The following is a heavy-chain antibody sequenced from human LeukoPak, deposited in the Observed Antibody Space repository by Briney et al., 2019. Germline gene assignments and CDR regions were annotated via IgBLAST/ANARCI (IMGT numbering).Heavy chain of an antibody. V-gene: IGHV1-69*13. CDR3: ARGRVAGTYFFDY. CDR2: IIPIFGTA. CDR1: GGTFSSYA. J-gene: IGHJ4*02. Sequence: SVKVSCKASGGTFSSYAISWVRQAPGQGLEWMGGIIPIFGTANYAQKFQGRVTITADESTSTAYMELSSLRSEDTAVYYCARGRVAGTYFFDYWGQGTLVTVSS. D-gene: IGHD6-19*01.